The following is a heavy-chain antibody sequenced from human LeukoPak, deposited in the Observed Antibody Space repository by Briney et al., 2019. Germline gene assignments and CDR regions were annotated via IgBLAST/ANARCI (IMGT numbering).Heavy chain of an antibody. V-gene: IGHV3-30*18. CDR3: AKDQGSAYLYYFDY. J-gene: IGHJ4*02. D-gene: IGHD3-22*01. Sequence: GGSLRRSCAVSGFAFSSYGMHWVRQAPGKGLEWVAAISYDGGNKYYEDSVKGRFTISRDNSEKTLYLQMNSLRAEDTAVYYCAKDQGSAYLYYFDYWGQGTLVTVSS. CDR2: ISYDGGNK. CDR1: GFAFSSYG.